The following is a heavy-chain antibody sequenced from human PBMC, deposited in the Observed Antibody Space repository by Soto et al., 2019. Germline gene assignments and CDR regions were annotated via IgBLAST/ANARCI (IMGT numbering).Heavy chain of an antibody. CDR3: ASVTFGGVVLAH. CDR1: SVSYSKYY. CDR2: IYFNGNT. D-gene: IGHD3-16*01. J-gene: IGHJ4*02. V-gene: IGHV4-59*13. Sequence: SETLSLICCVSSVSYSKYYWLCIRQPPGKGLEWIGYIYFNGNTNYNPSLKRRVTISVDTSKKQISLNLTSVTDADTAVYFCASVTFGGVVLAHWGQGTLVTVSS.